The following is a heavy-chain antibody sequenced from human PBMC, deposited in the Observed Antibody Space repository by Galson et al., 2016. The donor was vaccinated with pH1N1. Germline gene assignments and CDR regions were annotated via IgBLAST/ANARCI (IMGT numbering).Heavy chain of an antibody. CDR3: ARHSTSGFPTIEVAARRRPFDV. CDR1: GGSFRGYY. J-gene: IGHJ3*01. D-gene: IGHD6-19*01. CDR2: INHGGST. Sequence: SKTLSLTCAVYGGSFRGYYWSWIRQSPEKGLEWIGEINHGGSTNYNPSLEGRVALSLDTSKNQFSLRLMAVTAAVTAVYFCARHSTSGFPTIEVAARRRPFDVWGQGTLVTVSS. V-gene: IGHV4-34*01.